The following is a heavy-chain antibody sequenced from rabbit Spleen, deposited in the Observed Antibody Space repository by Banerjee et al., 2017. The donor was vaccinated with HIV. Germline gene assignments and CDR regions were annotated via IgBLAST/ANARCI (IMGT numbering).Heavy chain of an antibody. CDR3: ARAGEGGDGYLNL. J-gene: IGHJ4*01. Sequence: QEQLVESGGGLVKPEGSLTLTCKASGFSFSDRDVMCWVRQAPGKGLEWIACINVATGKPVYATWAKGRFTISRTSSTTVTLQMTSLTVADTATYFCARAGEGGDGYLNLWGPGTLVTVS. CDR2: INVATGKP. D-gene: IGHD5-1*01. V-gene: IGHV1S45*01. CDR1: GFSFSDRDV.